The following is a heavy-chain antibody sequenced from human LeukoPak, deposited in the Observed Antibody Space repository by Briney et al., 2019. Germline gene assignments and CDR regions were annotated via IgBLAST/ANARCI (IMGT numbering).Heavy chain of an antibody. J-gene: IGHJ4*02. CDR3: ARDPTELSSGYYPFDY. V-gene: IGHV4-39*07. Sequence: SETLSLTCTVSGGSISSISYYWGWIRQPPGKGLEWIGSIYYSGSTYYNPSLKSRVTISVDTSKNQFSLKLSSVTAADTAVYYCARDPTELSSGYYPFDYWGQGTLVTVSS. D-gene: IGHD3-22*01. CDR1: GGSISSISYY. CDR2: IYYSGST.